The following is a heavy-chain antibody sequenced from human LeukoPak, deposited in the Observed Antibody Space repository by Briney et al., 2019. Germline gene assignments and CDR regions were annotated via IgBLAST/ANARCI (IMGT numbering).Heavy chain of an antibody. J-gene: IGHJ5*02. CDR1: GGSISSYY. CDR2: IYTSGST. Sequence: SETLSLTCTVSGGSISSYYWSWIRQPAGKGLEWIGRIYTSGSTNYSPSLKSRVTISVDTSKNQFSLKLTSVTAADTAVYYCARDAKHDILTGAKVGYNWFDPWGQGTLVTVSS. D-gene: IGHD3-9*01. V-gene: IGHV4-4*07. CDR3: ARDAKHDILTGAKVGYNWFDP.